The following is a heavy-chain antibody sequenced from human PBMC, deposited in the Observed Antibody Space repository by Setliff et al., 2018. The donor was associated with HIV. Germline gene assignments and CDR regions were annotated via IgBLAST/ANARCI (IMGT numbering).Heavy chain of an antibody. J-gene: IGHJ4*02. CDR3: ARLVWVAEPYFDY. CDR2: INVGSGKT. CDR1: GYSFINHA. D-gene: IGHD3-10*01. V-gene: IGHV1-3*01. Sequence: VASVKVSCKASGYSFINHAMHWVRQAPGQRLEWMGWINVGSGKTQYSQEFQGRVTITRDTSATTAYMELSSLTSEDTAVYYCARLVWVAEPYFDYWGQGTLVTVSS.